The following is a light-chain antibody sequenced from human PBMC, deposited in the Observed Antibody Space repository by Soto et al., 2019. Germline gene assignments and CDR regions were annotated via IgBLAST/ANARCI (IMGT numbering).Light chain of an antibody. V-gene: IGLV2-11*01. Sequence: QSALTQPRSVSGSPGQSVTISCSGTSSDVGGSDFVSWYQRHPGKAPKLIMYDVTTRPSRVPDRFSGSKSGNTASLDISGLQAEDEAKYYCFSYADRYSWVFGGGNPLTV. CDR3: FSYADRYSWV. CDR1: SSDVGGSDF. J-gene: IGLJ3*02. CDR2: DVT.